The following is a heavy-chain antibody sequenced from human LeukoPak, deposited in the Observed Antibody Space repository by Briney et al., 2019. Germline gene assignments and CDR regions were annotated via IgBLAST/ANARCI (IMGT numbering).Heavy chain of an antibody. CDR1: GYTFTSYG. CDR2: ISAYNGNT. CDR3: ARSGDIVVVVAASEFDP. Sequence: ASVKVSCKASGYTFTSYGISWVRQAPGQGLEWMGWISAYNGNTNYAQKLQGRVTMTTDTSTSTAYTELRSLRSDDTAVYYCARSGDIVVVVAASEFDPWGQGTLVTVSS. D-gene: IGHD2-15*01. J-gene: IGHJ5*02. V-gene: IGHV1-18*01.